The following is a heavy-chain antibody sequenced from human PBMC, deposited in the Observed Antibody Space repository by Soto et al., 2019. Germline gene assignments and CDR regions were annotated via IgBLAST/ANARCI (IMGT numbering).Heavy chain of an antibody. CDR3: ARDKITGLFDY. CDR2: INHSGST. D-gene: IGHD2-8*02. J-gene: IGHJ4*02. CDR1: GGTLSGYS. Sequence: SENLSLTCAVSGGTLSGYSWIWIRQPPGTGLEWIGEINHSGSTNYNPSLKSRVTISVDTSKNQFSLKLTSVTAADTAVYYCARDKITGLFDYWGQGTLVTGS. V-gene: IGHV4-34*01.